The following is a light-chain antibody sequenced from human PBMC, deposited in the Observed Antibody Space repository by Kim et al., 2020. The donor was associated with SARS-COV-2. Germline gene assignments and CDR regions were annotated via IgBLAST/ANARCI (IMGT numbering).Light chain of an antibody. J-gene: IGKJ1*01. Sequence: PGAGAAISCSATPGVRPYLAGYQQKPGQAPSLLLYDASTRATDIPARFSGSGSGTDFTLTISSLEPEDFAVYYCQHRDNRPPWTFGPGTKVDIK. CDR3: QHRDNRPPWT. CDR1: PGVRPY. CDR2: DAS. V-gene: IGKV3-11*01.